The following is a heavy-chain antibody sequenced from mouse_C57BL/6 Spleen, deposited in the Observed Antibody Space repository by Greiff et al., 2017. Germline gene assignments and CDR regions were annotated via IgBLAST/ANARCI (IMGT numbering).Heavy chain of an antibody. Sequence: QVQLQQPGAELVRPGSSVKLSCKASGYTFTSYWMHWVKQRPIQGLEWIGNIDPSDSETHYNQKFKDKATLTVDKSSSTADMQLSSLTSEDSAVYYCARSGHYGTLDYWGQGTTLTVSS. CDR1: GYTFTSYW. CDR2: IDPSDSET. J-gene: IGHJ2*01. CDR3: ARSGHYGTLDY. D-gene: IGHD2-1*01. V-gene: IGHV1-52*01.